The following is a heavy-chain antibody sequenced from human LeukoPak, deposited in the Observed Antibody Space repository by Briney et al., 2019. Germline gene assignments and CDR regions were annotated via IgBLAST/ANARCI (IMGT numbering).Heavy chain of an antibody. J-gene: IGHJ4*02. CDR3: ARTRKYCYDNSGYPYFDY. CDR2: IDWDDDK. Sequence: QSGPALVKPTQTLTLTCTFSGFSLSTSGMCVSWIRQPPGKALEWLARIDWDDDKYYSTSLKTRLTISKDTSKNQVVLTMTNMDPVDTATYYCARTRKYCYDNSGYPYFDYWGQGTLVTVSS. D-gene: IGHD3-22*01. V-gene: IGHV2-70*11. CDR1: GFSLSTSGMC.